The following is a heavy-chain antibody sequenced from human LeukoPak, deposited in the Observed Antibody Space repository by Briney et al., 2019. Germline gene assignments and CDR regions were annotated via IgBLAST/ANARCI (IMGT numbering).Heavy chain of an antibody. V-gene: IGHV3-23*01. Sequence: GGSLRLPCAASGFTFSNYAMSWVRQAPGKGLEWVSALSGSGDNTYYADSVKGRFTISRDNSKNTLYLQMNSLRAEDTALYYCARPASRGVGRYFDLWGRGSLVTVSS. CDR2: LSGSGDNT. J-gene: IGHJ2*01. CDR3: ARPASRGVGRYFDL. D-gene: IGHD3-10*01. CDR1: GFTFSNYA.